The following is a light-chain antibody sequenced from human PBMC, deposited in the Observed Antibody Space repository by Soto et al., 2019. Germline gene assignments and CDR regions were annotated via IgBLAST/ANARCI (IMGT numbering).Light chain of an antibody. Sequence: EIVMTQSPATLSVSPGERATLSCRASQSVSRNIAWYQQKPGQAPRLLIYGASTRAIGIPARFSGSGSGTEFTLTISSLQSEDFAVYYCQKYNNWPTWAFGQGTKVEIK. CDR3: QKYNNWPTWA. J-gene: IGKJ1*01. CDR1: QSVSRN. CDR2: GAS. V-gene: IGKV3-15*01.